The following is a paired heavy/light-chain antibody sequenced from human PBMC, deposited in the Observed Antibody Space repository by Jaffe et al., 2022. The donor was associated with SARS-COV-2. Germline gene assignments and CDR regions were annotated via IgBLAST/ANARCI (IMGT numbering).Light chain of an antibody. V-gene: IGKV1-39*01. Sequence: DIQMTQSPSSLSASVGDRVTITCRASHSINIYLNWYQQKPGNAPKVLIYAASTLQSGVPSRFSGSASGTDFTLTISSLQPEDFATYFCQQSYITPWTFGQGTKVEIK. J-gene: IGKJ1*01. CDR3: QQSYITPWT. CDR1: HSINIY. CDR2: AAS.
Heavy chain of an antibody. J-gene: IGHJ6*02. CDR2: IKQDGSEK. Sequence: DVQLVESGGGLVQPGGSLRLSCAASGFTFSSYWMNWVRQAPGKGLEWVANIKQDGSEKYYVDSVKGRFTISRDNAKSSLYLQMNSLRAEDTAVYYCARPGGTFSHYYYYGMDVWGQGTTVTVSS. CDR1: GFTFSSYW. CDR3: ARPGGTFSHYYYYGMDV. V-gene: IGHV3-7*03.